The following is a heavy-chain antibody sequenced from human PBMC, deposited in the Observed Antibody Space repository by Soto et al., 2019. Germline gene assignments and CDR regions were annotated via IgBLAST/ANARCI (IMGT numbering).Heavy chain of an antibody. V-gene: IGHV1-58*02. CDR2: IVVGSGNT. D-gene: IGHD3-10*01. Sequence: SEKVSCKASGFTITSSAMQWVRQARGQRLEWIGWIVVGSGNTNYAQKFQERVTITRDMSTSTAYMELSSLRSEDTALYYCAADRDLMFRGVYRRFDLWGQGTLVTVSS. CDR3: AADRDLMFRGVYRRFDL. J-gene: IGHJ5*01. CDR1: GFTITSSA.